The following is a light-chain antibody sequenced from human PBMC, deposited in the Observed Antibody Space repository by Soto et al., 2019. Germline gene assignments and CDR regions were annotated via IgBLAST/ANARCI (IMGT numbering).Light chain of an antibody. CDR1: GSDIGGYNF. J-gene: IGLJ1*01. Sequence: QSALTQPPSASGSPGQSVTISCTGTGSDIGGYNFVSWYQQRPGKVPKLIIYEVNKRPSGVPDRFSGSKSGNTASLTVSGLQADDEADYYYSSYAGTNNRYVFGTGTKLTVL. CDR2: EVN. V-gene: IGLV2-8*01. CDR3: SSYAGTNNRYV.